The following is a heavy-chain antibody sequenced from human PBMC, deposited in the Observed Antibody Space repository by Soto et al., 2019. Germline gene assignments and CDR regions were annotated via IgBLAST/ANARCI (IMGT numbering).Heavy chain of an antibody. CDR1: GGSISSGGYY. J-gene: IGHJ6*02. CDR3: XXXXXXXXXXXXXXXGXDV. CDR2: IYYSGST. V-gene: IGHV4-31*01. Sequence: QVQLQESGPGLVKPSQTLSLTCTVSGGSISSGGYYWSWIRQHPGKGLEWIGYIYYSGSTYYNPSLXXXVXXXXXXXXNXXXXXXXXXXXXXXXXXXXXXXXXXXXXXXXXXXGXDVWGQGTTVTVSS.